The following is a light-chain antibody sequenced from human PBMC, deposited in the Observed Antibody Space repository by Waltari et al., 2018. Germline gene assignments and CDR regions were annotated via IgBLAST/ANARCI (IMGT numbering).Light chain of an antibody. CDR3: ATWDNSLDAVV. J-gene: IGLJ2*01. CDR2: GHD. Sequence: QSVLTQPPSASWTPGQRVTISCSGGSSNIGTYGVNWYQQLPGTAPKLLLSGHDQRPSGVPDRFSASKAGTSASLAISGLQFEDEAEYYCATWDNSLDAVVFGGGTKLTVL. CDR1: SSNIGTYG. V-gene: IGLV1-44*01.